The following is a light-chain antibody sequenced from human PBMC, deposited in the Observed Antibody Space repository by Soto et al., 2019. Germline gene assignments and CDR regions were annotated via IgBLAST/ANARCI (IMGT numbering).Light chain of an antibody. J-gene: IGKJ2*01. CDR3: QQYGGSSYT. CDR2: GAS. V-gene: IGKV3-20*01. Sequence: EIVLTQSPDTLSLSPGERATLSCRASQSVSTSYLAWYQQKPGQAPRLLIYGASSRATGIPDRFGGSGSGTDFTLTINRLEPEDFAVYYCQQYGGSSYTFGQGTKLEIK. CDR1: QSVSTSY.